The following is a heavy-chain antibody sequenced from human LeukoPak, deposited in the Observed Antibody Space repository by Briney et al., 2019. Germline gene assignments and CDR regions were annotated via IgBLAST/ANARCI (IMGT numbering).Heavy chain of an antibody. V-gene: IGHV4-30-4*07. Sequence: SETLSLTCAVSGGSISSGGYSWSWIRQPPGKGLEWIGYIYYSGSTYYNPSLKSRVTISVDTSKNQFSLKLSSVTAADTAVYYCAREGVGTVTTRYMDVWGKGTTVTVSS. D-gene: IGHD4-17*01. J-gene: IGHJ6*03. CDR3: AREGVGTVTTRYMDV. CDR1: GGSISSGGYS. CDR2: IYYSGST.